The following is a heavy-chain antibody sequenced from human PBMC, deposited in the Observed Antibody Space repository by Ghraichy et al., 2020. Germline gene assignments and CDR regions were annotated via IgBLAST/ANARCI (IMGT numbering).Heavy chain of an antibody. Sequence: SETLSLTCTVSGGSTSSHAFYWSWVRQSPSEGLEWIGNIYYSGNTYSNTSLKSRVTMSLDKAKNKLSLRLSSLTAAETAVYYCVRGPHFDSSSPFYFDSWGRGLLVSVSS. V-gene: IGHV4-39*07. J-gene: IGHJ4*02. D-gene: IGHD3-22*01. CDR2: IYYSGNT. CDR3: VRGPHFDSSSPFYFDS. CDR1: GGSTSSHAFY.